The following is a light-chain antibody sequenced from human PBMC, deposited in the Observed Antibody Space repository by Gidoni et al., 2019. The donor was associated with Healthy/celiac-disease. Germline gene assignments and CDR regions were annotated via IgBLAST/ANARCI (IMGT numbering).Light chain of an antibody. J-gene: IGKJ4*01. CDR3: QQSNSYQLT. Sequence: DIQLTQSPSFLSASVRDRVTITCLARQGISSYLAWYQQKPGKAPKLLIYAASTLQSGVPSRFRGSGSGTEFTLTFSSLQPEDFATYYCQQSNSYQLTFGGGTKVEIK. CDR1: QGISSY. V-gene: IGKV1-9*01. CDR2: AAS.